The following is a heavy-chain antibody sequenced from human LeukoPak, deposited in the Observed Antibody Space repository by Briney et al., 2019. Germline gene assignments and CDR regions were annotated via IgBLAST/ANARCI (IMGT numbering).Heavy chain of an antibody. V-gene: IGHV3-23*01. CDR3: ARVRCSPTGCSPNWFDP. D-gene: IGHD2/OR15-2a*01. J-gene: IGHJ5*02. Sequence: GGSLRLSCAASGFTFSGYAMSWVRQAPGKGLEWVSTIRGGGGDTYYADSVMGRFTISRDNSKNSLYLQMNSLRAEDAAIYYCARVRCSPTGCSPNWFDPCGQGTLVTVSS. CDR1: GFTFSGYA. CDR2: IRGGGGDT.